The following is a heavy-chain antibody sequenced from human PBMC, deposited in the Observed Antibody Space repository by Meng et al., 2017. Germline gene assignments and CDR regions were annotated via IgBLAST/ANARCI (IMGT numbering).Heavy chain of an antibody. V-gene: IGHV1-2*06. J-gene: IGHJ4*02. CDR3: ASTEDPLNQWLGQDY. Sequence: VHSGSEVKNPWASVKVSLQASGYTFTGYYMHWVLQAPGQGLEWMGRINPNSGGPNYAQKFQGRATMTRDTSISTAYMELSRLRSDDTAVYYCASTEDPLNQWLGQDYWGQGTLVTSPQ. CDR2: INPNSGGP. CDR1: GYTFTGYY. D-gene: IGHD6-19*01.